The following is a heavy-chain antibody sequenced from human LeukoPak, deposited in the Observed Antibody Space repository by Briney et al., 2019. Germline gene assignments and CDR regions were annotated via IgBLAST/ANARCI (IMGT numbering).Heavy chain of an antibody. V-gene: IGHV3-11*01. CDR2: ISSSGSTI. Sequence: RGSLRLSCAASGFTFSDYYMSWIRQAPGEGLEWVSYISSSGSTIYYADSVKGRFTISRDNSKNSLYLQMNSLRTEDTALYYCAKDGQWLMTFDYWGQGTLVTVSS. CDR1: GFTFSDYY. CDR3: AKDGQWLMTFDY. J-gene: IGHJ4*02. D-gene: IGHD5-12*01.